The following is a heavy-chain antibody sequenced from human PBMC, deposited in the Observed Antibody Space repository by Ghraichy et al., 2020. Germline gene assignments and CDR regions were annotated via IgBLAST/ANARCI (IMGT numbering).Heavy chain of an antibody. CDR3: AGRSVVTAIY. V-gene: IGHV4-39*01. Sequence: SETRSLTCTVSGGSISSSSYYWGWIRQPPGKGLEWIGSIYYSGSTYYNLSLKSRVTISVDTSKNQFSLNLSSVTAADTAVYYCAGRSVVTAIYWGQGTLVTVSS. CDR1: GGSISSSSYY. D-gene: IGHD2-21*02. J-gene: IGHJ4*02. CDR2: IYYSGST.